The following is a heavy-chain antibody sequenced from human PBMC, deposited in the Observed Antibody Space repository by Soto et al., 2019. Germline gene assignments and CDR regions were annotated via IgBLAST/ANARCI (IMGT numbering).Heavy chain of an antibody. CDR1: GGTFSSYA. D-gene: IGHD3-22*01. J-gene: IGHJ4*02. CDR2: IIPIFGTA. CDR3: ARGYYYPHGFSTLAY. Sequence: SVKVSCKASGGTFSSYAISWVRQAPGQGLEWMGGIIPIFGTANYAQKFQGRVTITADKSTSTAYMELSSLRSEDTAVYYCARGYYYPHGFSTLAYWGPGTLLTVSS. V-gene: IGHV1-69*06.